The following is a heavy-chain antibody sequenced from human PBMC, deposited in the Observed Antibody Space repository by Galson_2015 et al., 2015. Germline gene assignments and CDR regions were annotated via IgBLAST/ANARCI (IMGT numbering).Heavy chain of an antibody. CDR1: GYTFTGYY. CDR2: INPNSGGT. V-gene: IGHV1-2*06. CDR3: AREEYYYDCSGFYGMDV. J-gene: IGHJ6*02. D-gene: IGHD3-22*01. Sequence: SVKVSCKASGYTFTGYYMHWVRQAPGQGLEWMGRINPNSGGTNYAQKFQGRVTMTRDTSISTAYMELSRLRSDDTAVYYCAREEYYYDCSGFYGMDVWGQGTTVTVSS.